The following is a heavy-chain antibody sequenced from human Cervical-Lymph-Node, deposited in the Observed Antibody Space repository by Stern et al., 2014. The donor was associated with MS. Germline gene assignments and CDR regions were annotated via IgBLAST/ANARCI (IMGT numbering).Heavy chain of an antibody. Sequence: QLVQSWGDLVQPGGSLRLSCAASGFTFNRYTMNWVRHTPGKGLEWVAYISTSGRVIYYADSVEGRFIISRDNAKNSLFLQMNSLRVEDTAVYYCARDFGLWGQGTPVTVSS. D-gene: IGHD3-16*01. CDR3: ARDFGL. CDR2: ISTSGRVI. CDR1: GFTFNRYT. V-gene: IGHV3-48*01. J-gene: IGHJ4*02.